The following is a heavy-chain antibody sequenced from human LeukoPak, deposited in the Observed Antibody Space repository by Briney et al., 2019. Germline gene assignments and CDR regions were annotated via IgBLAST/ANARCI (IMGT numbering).Heavy chain of an antibody. Sequence: PGGSLRLSCAASGFTFSSYAMSWVRQAPGKGLEWVSAISGSGGSTYYADSVKGRFTISRDNSKNTLYLQMNSLRAEDTAVYYCARDYYDSSGYASGNAFDIWGQGTMVTVSS. J-gene: IGHJ3*02. CDR3: ARDYYDSSGYASGNAFDI. CDR1: GFTFSSYA. V-gene: IGHV3-23*01. D-gene: IGHD3-22*01. CDR2: ISGSGGST.